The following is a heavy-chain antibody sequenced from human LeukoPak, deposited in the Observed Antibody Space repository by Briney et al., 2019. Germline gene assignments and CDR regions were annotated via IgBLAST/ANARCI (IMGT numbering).Heavy chain of an antibody. CDR1: GYTFTSYD. V-gene: IGHV1-8*03. J-gene: IGHJ6*03. Sequence: GASVKVSCKASGYTFTSYDINWVRQTTGQGLEWMGWMNPNSGNTGYAQKFQGRVTITRNTSISTAYMELSSLRSEDTAVYYCARGTRSASMIVVVIMGYYYYMDVWGKGTTVTVSS. CDR2: MNPNSGNT. CDR3: ARGTRSASMIVVVIMGYYYYMDV. D-gene: IGHD3-22*01.